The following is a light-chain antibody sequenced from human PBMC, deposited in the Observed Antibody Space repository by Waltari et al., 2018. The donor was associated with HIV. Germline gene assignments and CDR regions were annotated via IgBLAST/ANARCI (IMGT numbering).Light chain of an antibody. CDR3: QVWDSSTDHVV. CDR2: YDT. V-gene: IGLV3-21*04. Sequence: SYVLTQPPSVSLAPGKTANITCGGSNIEYKSVHWYQQKTGRAPKLLIFYDTDRPSGIPQRISGSNSGDTATLTIRRVVPGDEADYFCQVWDSSTDHVVFGGGTKLTVL. CDR1: NIEYKS. J-gene: IGLJ3*02.